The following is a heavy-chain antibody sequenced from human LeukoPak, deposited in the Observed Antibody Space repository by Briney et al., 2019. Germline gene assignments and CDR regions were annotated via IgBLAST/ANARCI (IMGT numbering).Heavy chain of an antibody. Sequence: SETLSLTCTVSGYSISSGYYWGWIRQPPGKGLEWIGSIYHSGSTYYNPSLKSRVTISVDTSKNQFSLKLTSVTAADTAVYYCTKGRGIWGQGTLVTVSS. D-gene: IGHD3-10*01. V-gene: IGHV4-38-2*02. CDR3: TKGRGI. CDR2: IYHSGST. CDR1: GYSISSGYY. J-gene: IGHJ4*02.